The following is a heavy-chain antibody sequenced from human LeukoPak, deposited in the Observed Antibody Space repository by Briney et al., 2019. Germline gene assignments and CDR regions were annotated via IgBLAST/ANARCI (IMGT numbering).Heavy chain of an antibody. Sequence: PSETLSLTCTVSGGSIGSYFWSWIRQPPGKGLEWIGYIYYSGSTNYNPSLKSRVTISLDTSKNQFSLKLSSVTAADTAVYYCARGSYYGSGTYYTVWFDPWGQGTLVTVSS. D-gene: IGHD3-10*01. J-gene: IGHJ5*02. CDR1: GGSIGSYF. CDR3: ARGSYYGSGTYYTVWFDP. V-gene: IGHV4-59*01. CDR2: IYYSGST.